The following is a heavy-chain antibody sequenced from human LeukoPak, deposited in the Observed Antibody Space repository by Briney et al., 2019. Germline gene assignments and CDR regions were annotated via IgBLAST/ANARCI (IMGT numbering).Heavy chain of an antibody. CDR1: GYSFTTYW. V-gene: IGHV5-10-1*01. J-gene: IGHJ4*02. CDR3: ARQNDLQSFDY. CDR2: IDPSDSYT. D-gene: IGHD4-11*01. Sequence: GESLRISCKGSGYSFTTYWISWVRQMPGKGLEWMGTIDPSDSYTNYRPSFQGHVTISPDKSISTAYLQWSSLKASDTAMYYCARQNDLQSFDYWGQGTLVTVSS.